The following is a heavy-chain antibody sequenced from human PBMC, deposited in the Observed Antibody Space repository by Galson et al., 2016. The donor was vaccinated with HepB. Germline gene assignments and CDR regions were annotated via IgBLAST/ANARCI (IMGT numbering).Heavy chain of an antibody. V-gene: IGHV4-59*01. CDR1: GGPITSYY. Sequence: SETLSLTCSVAGGPITSYYWSWIRQPPGKGLEWIGYIYYSGSTNYNPSLKSRVSLSADTTKNQFSLRLSSVTAADTAVYYCAGTGVVVAATRGGWFDPGGQGMLVTVAS. J-gene: IGHJ5*02. D-gene: IGHD2-15*01. CDR2: IYYSGST. CDR3: AGTGVVVAATRGGWFDP.